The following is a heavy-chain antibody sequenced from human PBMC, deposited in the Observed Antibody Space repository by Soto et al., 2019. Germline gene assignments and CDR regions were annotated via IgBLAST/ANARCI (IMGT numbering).Heavy chain of an antibody. V-gene: IGHV3-30*18. J-gene: IGHJ5*02. D-gene: IGHD6-19*01. CDR3: AKIAVAGTGEWFDP. CDR2: ISYDGSNK. CDR1: GFTFSSYG. Sequence: TGGSLRLSCAASGFTFSSYGMHWVRQAPGKGLEWVAVISYDGSNKYYADSVKGRFTISRDNSKNTLYLQMNSLRAEYTAVYYCAKIAVAGTGEWFDPWGQGTLVTVSS.